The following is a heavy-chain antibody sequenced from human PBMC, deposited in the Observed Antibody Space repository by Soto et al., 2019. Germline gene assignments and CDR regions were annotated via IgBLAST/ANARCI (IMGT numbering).Heavy chain of an antibody. J-gene: IGHJ5*02. V-gene: IGHV4-39*01. CDR1: GGSITSSSHF. CDR3: AGQTFTIAAASYGRSNWFDP. Sequence: SETLSLTCTASGGSITSSSHFWGWFRQPRGKGLEWIGTIYFTGNTYYTPSLKSRLTMSIDTSKNEFSLRLNSVTAADTAVYYCAGQTFTIAAASYGRSNWFDPWGPGTLVTVSS. D-gene: IGHD6-25*01. CDR2: IYFTGNT.